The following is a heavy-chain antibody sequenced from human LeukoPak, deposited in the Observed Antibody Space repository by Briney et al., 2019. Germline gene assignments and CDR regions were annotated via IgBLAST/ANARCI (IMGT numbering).Heavy chain of an antibody. Sequence: PGGSLRLSCAASGFTFSSHAMHWARQATGKGPEWVSAIGTAGDTYYPGSVKGRFTISRENAKNSLYLQMNSLRVEDTAVYYCVRQKISHGNFDYWGQGTLVTVSS. CDR3: VRQKISHGNFDY. V-gene: IGHV3-13*01. CDR1: GFTFSSHA. D-gene: IGHD1-26*01. J-gene: IGHJ4*02. CDR2: IGTAGDT.